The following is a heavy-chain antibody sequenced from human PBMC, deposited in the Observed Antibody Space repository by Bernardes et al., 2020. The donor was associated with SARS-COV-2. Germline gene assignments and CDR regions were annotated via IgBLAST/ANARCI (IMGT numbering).Heavy chain of an antibody. V-gene: IGHV4-4*07. J-gene: IGHJ4*02. CDR1: GGSISSYY. CDR2: IYTSGST. D-gene: IGHD6-19*01. CDR3: ARDRSGGRFDSSGWYTGGYFDY. Sequence: SETLSLTCTVSGGSISSYYWSWIRQPAGKGLEWIGRIYTSGSTNYNPSLKSRVTMSVDTSKNQFSLKLSSVTAADTAVYYCARDRSGGRFDSSGWYTGGYFDYWGQGTLVTVSS.